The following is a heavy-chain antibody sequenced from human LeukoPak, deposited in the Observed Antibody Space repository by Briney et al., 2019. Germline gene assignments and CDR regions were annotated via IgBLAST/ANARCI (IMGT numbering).Heavy chain of an antibody. CDR2: ISGSGSTM. CDR1: GFTFSDYY. V-gene: IGHV3-11*01. D-gene: IGHD6-19*01. CDR3: ASGSSGWFESPDY. Sequence: PGGSLRLSCTASGFTFSDYYMTWIRQAPGKGLGWVSYISGSGSTMYYADSVKGRFTISRDNAKNSLYLQMNSLRAEDTAVYYCASGSSGWFESPDYRGQGTLVTVSS. J-gene: IGHJ4*02.